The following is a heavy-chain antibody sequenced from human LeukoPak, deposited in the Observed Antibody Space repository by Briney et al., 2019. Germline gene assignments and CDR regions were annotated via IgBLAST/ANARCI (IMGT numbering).Heavy chain of an antibody. Sequence: PGRSLRLSCAASGFTFDDYAMHWVRQAPGKGLEWVSGISWNSGSIGYADSVKDRFTISRDNAKNSLYLQMNSLRAEDTALYYCAKSGGALNYFDYWGQGTLVTVSS. CDR1: GFTFDDYA. CDR3: AKSGGALNYFDY. J-gene: IGHJ4*02. D-gene: IGHD2-21*01. V-gene: IGHV3-9*01. CDR2: ISWNSGSI.